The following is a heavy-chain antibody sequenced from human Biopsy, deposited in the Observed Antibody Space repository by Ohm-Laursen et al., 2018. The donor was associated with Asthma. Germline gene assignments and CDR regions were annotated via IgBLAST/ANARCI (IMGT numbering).Heavy chain of an antibody. CDR1: GYTFISYA. CDR3: ARTYYDFLTGQVNDAFAT. CDR2: INAVNGNT. D-gene: IGHD3-9*01. Sequence: ASVKASPTTSGYTFISYAIHWVRQAPGQRLEWMGWINAVNGNTKHSQKFQGRVTITRDTSASTAYMDLSRLRSEDTAVYYCARTYYDFLTGQVNDAFATWGQGTVVTVSS. V-gene: IGHV1-3*01. J-gene: IGHJ3*02.